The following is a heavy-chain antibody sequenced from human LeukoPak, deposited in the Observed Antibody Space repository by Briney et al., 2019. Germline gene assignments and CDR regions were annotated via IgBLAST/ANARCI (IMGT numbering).Heavy chain of an antibody. D-gene: IGHD1-1*01. CDR3: AREFRHNWNEKNWFDP. V-gene: IGHV3-11*01. J-gene: IGHJ5*02. CDR2: ISSSGSTI. CDR1: GFTFSDYY. Sequence: PGGSLRLSCAASGFTFSDYYMSWIRQAPGKGLEWVSYISSSGSTIYYADSVKGRFTISRDNAKNSLYLQMNSLRAEDTAVYYCAREFRHNWNEKNWFDPWGQGTLVTVSP.